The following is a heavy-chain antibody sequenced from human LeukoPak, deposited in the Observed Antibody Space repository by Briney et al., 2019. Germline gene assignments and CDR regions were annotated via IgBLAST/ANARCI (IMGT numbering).Heavy chain of an antibody. CDR1: VGSISSSRYY. J-gene: IGHJ2*01. V-gene: IGHV4-39*02. CDR2: IYYSGTT. CDR3: AKRSRTFGPYDWYFDI. D-gene: IGHD3-10*01. Sequence: PSETLSLTCTVSVGSISSSRYYLGWIRQPPGKSLELIGSIYYSGTTYFNPSLKSRVTISVAPSKNPFSLRLSSLTATDTAIYYCAKRSRTFGPYDWYFDIWGRGTLVTVSS.